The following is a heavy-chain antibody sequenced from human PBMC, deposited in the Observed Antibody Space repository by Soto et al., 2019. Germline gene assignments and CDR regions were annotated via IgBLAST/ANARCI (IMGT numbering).Heavy chain of an antibody. CDR2: IWYDGSNK. D-gene: IGHD3-22*01. Sequence: QVQLVESGGGVVQPGRSVRLSCAVSGFTFSSYGMHWVRQAPGKGLEWVAIIWYDGSNKYYADSVKGRFTISRDNSKNTLYLQMNSLRAEDTAVYYCARDLHDTSGYYSYYFDYWGQGTLVTVSS. J-gene: IGHJ4*02. V-gene: IGHV3-33*01. CDR1: GFTFSSYG. CDR3: ARDLHDTSGYYSYYFDY.